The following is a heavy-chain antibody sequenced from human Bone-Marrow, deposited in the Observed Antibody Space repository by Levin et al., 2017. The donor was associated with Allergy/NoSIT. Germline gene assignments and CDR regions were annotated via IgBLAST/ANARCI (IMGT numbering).Heavy chain of an antibody. D-gene: IGHD3-10*01. CDR2: ISSYSDGT. J-gene: IGHJ6*02. CDR3: AKERVPGGYFYYGMDV. V-gene: IGHV3-23*01. CDR1: GFTFTSYA. Sequence: GGSLRLSCAASGFTFTSYAMNWVRQAPGKGLEWVSGISSYSDGTYYADSVKGRFTVSRDNSQNTLYLQMNSLRAEDTAVYYCAKERVPGGYFYYGMDVWGQGTTVTVSS.